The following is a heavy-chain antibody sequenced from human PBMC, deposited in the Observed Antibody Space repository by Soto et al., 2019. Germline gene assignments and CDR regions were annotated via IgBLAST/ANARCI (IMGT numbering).Heavy chain of an antibody. CDR1: GGSISGYY. V-gene: IGHV4-59*08. CDR3: ARASTLFGPVLSD. CDR2: IFYSGST. D-gene: IGHD3-3*01. J-gene: IGHJ1*01. Sequence: QVELQESGPGLVKPSETLSLTCTVSGGSISGYYWSWIRQPPGKGLEWIGYIFYSGSTKYNPSLRGRVTMSVDTSKNQLSLKLTSVTAADTAVYYCARASTLFGPVLSDWGQGTLVTVSS.